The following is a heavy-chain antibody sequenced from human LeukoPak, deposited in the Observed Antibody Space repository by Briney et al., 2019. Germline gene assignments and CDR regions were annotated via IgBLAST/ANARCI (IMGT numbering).Heavy chain of an antibody. V-gene: IGHV1-2*02. CDR2: INPNSGGT. Sequence: ASVTVSCKASGYTFTGYYMHWVRQAPGQGLEWMGWINPNSGGTNYAQKFQGRVTMTRDTSISTAYMELSRLRSDDTAVYYCARDPVDTAMVRFDPWGQGTLVTVSS. J-gene: IGHJ5*02. CDR3: ARDPVDTAMVRFDP. CDR1: GYTFTGYY. D-gene: IGHD5-18*01.